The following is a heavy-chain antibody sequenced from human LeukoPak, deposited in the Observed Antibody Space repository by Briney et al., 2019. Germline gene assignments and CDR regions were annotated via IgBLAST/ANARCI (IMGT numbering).Heavy chain of an antibody. V-gene: IGHV4-34*01. CDR3: ARVGESYYGGRIFDY. CDR1: GGSLSDYC. J-gene: IGHJ4*02. Sequence: SETLSLTCDVYGGSLSDYCWTWIRQTPGKGLEWIGHMNHLLATTYNPSLKSRVTISEDTSKNQFSLKLNSVTAADTAVYYCARVGESYYGGRIFDYWGQGTLVTVSS. CDR2: MNHLLAT. D-gene: IGHD3-10*01.